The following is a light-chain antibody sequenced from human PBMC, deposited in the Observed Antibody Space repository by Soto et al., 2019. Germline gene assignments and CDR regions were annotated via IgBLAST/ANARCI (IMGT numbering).Light chain of an antibody. CDR3: QQYNNWPIIT. CDR2: AAS. V-gene: IGKV1-39*02. J-gene: IGKJ5*01. Sequence: DIQMTQSPSYLSASVGDRVTITCRASQSISTYLNWYQQKAGLAPKLXXYAASSLQSGVPSRFSGSGSATDFTLTISSLQSEDFAVYYCQQYNNWPIITFGQGTRLEIK. CDR1: QSISTY.